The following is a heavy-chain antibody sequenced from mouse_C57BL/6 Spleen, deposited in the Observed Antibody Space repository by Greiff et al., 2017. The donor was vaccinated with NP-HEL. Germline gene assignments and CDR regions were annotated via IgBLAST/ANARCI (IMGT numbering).Heavy chain of an antibody. D-gene: IGHD4-1*01. CDR2: ISNGGGST. CDR3: ARQDWDSSWFAY. Sequence: EVQLVESGGGLVQPGGSLKLSCAASGFTFSDYYMYWVRQTPEKRLEWVAYISNGGGSTYYPDTVKGRFTISRDNAKNTLYLQMSRLKSEDTAMYYCARQDWDSSWFAYWGQGTLVAVSA. V-gene: IGHV5-12*01. CDR1: GFTFSDYY. J-gene: IGHJ3*01.